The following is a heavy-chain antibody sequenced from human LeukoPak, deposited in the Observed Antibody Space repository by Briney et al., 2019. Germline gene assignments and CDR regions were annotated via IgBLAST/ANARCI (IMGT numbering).Heavy chain of an antibody. CDR1: GGSISNYY. Sequence: PSETLSLTRTVSGGSISNYYWSWIRQPAGKGLEWIGRIYSRGTTNYNPSLKSRVTMSVDTSKNQFSLKLSSVTAADTAVYYCAREGGDYAFDVWGQGTMVTVSS. D-gene: IGHD2-21*02. CDR3: AREGGDYAFDV. V-gene: IGHV4-4*07. CDR2: IYSRGTT. J-gene: IGHJ3*01.